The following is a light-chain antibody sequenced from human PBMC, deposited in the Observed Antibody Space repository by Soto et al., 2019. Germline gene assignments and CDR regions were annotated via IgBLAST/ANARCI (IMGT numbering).Light chain of an antibody. CDR2: AAS. CDR3: LKYNRAPLT. J-gene: IGKJ4*02. CDR1: QVIGVY. V-gene: IGKV1-27*01. Sequence: DIQMTQSPSSLSASLGDIVTITCRASQVIGVYLAWFQQKPGKVPKLLIYAASALQSGVPSRFSGSGSGTDFTLTISSLQPEDFATYYCLKYNRAPLTFGGGTKVEIK.